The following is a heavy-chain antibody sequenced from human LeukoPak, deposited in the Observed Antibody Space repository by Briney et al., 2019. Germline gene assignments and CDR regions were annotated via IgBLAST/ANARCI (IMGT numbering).Heavy chain of an antibody. V-gene: IGHV1-2*02. CDR2: IYPNSGGT. Sequence: ASVKVSCRASGYTFSGYFMHWVRQAPGQGLEWMGWIYPNSGGTKYAQKFQGRVTMTRDTSISTAYMELSSLRSEDTAVYYCARTYYDFWSGYYTGQHFDYWGQGTLVTVSS. J-gene: IGHJ4*02. D-gene: IGHD3-3*01. CDR3: ARTYYDFWSGYYTGQHFDY. CDR1: GYTFSGYF.